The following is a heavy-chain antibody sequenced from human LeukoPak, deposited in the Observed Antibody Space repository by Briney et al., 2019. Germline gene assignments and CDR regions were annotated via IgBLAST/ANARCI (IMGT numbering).Heavy chain of an antibody. CDR2: ISGSGGSA. CDR3: EKRQTTATTLDY. Sequence: GGSLRLSCAASGFTFSNYAMNWVRQAPGKGLEWVSGISGSGGSANYADSVRGRFTISRDNSKNTLYLQMNSLRAEDTAVYYCEKRQTTATTLDYWGQGTLVTVSS. CDR1: GFTFSNYA. D-gene: IGHD4-17*01. J-gene: IGHJ4*02. V-gene: IGHV3-23*01.